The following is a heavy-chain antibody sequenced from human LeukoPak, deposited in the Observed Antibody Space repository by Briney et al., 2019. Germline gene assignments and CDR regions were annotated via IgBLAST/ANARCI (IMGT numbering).Heavy chain of an antibody. V-gene: IGHV3-66*01. CDR3: ARGGAGYYFDY. D-gene: IGHD3-10*01. J-gene: IGHJ4*02. CDR1: GIIVSNNY. Sequence: GGSLRLSCAASGIIVSNNYMSWVRQAPGKGLEWVSVIYSGGSTYYADSVKGRFTISRDNSKNTLYLQMNSLRAEDTAVYYCARGGAGYYFDYWGQGTLVTVSS. CDR2: IYSGGST.